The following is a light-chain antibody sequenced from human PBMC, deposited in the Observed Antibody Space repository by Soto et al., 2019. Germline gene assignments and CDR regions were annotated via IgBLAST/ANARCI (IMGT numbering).Light chain of an antibody. Sequence: QAVVTQAPSLTVSPGGTVTLTCGCSTGAVTSDFHPNWFQQKPGTAPRALMYSTSNKHSWTPARFSGSLLGGKAALTVSGEHAEDEAEYYCLRYHSGPDVFGTGTNVTVL. CDR2: STS. CDR1: TGAVTSDFH. J-gene: IGLJ1*01. V-gene: IGLV7-43*01. CDR3: LRYHSGPDV.